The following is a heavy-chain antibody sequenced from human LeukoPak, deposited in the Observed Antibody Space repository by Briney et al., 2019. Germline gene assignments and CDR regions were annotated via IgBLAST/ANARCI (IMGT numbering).Heavy chain of an antibody. CDR3: ARHARKRLTSNWDF. Sequence: SETLSLTCTVSGGSISGFYWSWIRQPPGKGPEWIGYIHYSGSTNYNPSLKSRVIISLDTSKNQFSLRLSSVTAADTAVYYCARHARKRLTSNWDFWGQGTLVTVSS. D-gene: IGHD2-21*02. J-gene: IGHJ4*02. CDR1: GGSISGFY. V-gene: IGHV4-59*08. CDR2: IHYSGST.